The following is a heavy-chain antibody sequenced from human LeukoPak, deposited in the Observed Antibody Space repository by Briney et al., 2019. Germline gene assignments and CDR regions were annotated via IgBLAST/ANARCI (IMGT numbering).Heavy chain of an antibody. CDR1: GFTFSSYW. D-gene: IGHD6-13*01. J-gene: IGHJ6*03. CDR2: IKQDGSEK. V-gene: IGHV3-7*01. Sequence: GGSLRLSCAASGFTFSSYWMSWVRQAPGKGREWVANIKQDGSEKYYVDPVKGRFTISRDNAKNSLYLQMNSLRAEDTAVYYCARVSSSWSGGYYYYYMDVWGKGTTVTVSS. CDR3: ARVSSSWSGGYYYYYMDV.